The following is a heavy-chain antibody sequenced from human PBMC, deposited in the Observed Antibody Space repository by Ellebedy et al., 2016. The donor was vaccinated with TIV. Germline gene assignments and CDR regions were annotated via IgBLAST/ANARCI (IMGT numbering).Heavy chain of an antibody. V-gene: IGHV4-61*05. J-gene: IGHJ4*02. D-gene: IGHD4-17*01. CDR3: ARGGTVTSGTPVPEY. CDR2: VYYSGST. CDR1: GGSISTSNFY. Sequence: MPGGSLRLSCIVPGGSISTSNFYWNWIRPPRGKGLEWIGDVYYSGSTNYDPSLKSRVTISVDVPKNQFSLKLNSVTAADTAVYYCARGGTVTSGTPVPEYWGQGTLVTVSS.